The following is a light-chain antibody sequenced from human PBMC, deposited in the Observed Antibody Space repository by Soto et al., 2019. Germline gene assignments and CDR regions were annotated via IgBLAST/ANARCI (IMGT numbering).Light chain of an antibody. V-gene: IGLV4-60*02. CDR2: LEGSGSY. Sequence: QLVLTQSSSASASLGSSVKLTCTLSSGHSSYIIAWHHQQPGKAPRYLMKLEGSGSYNKGSGVPDRFSGSSSGADRYLTIANLQFEDEANYYCETWDSNTRVFGGGTQLTFL. CDR1: SGHSSYI. J-gene: IGLJ2*01. CDR3: ETWDSNTRV.